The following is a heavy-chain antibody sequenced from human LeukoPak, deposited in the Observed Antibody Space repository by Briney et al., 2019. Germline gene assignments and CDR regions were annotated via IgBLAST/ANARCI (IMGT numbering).Heavy chain of an antibody. J-gene: IGHJ4*02. Sequence: SETPSLTCTVSGGSISSSSYYWGWIRQPPGKGLEWIGSIYYSGSTYYNPSLKSRVTICVDTSKNQFSLKLSSVTAADTAVYYCARSLVRGVVIMGGTVDYWGQGTLVTVSS. V-gene: IGHV4-39*01. CDR2: IYYSGST. D-gene: IGHD3-3*01. CDR1: GGSISSSSYY. CDR3: ARSLVRGVVIMGGTVDY.